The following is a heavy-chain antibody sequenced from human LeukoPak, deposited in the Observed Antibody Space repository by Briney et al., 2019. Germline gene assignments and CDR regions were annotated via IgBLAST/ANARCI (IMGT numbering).Heavy chain of an antibody. Sequence: PSETLSLTCTVSGGSISSYYWSWIRQPPGKGLEWIGYIYYSGSTNYNPSLKSRVTISVDTSKNQFSLKLSSVTAADTAVYYCAGDPFVEMATARPPWGQGTLVTVSS. CDR2: IYYSGST. CDR1: GGSISSYY. J-gene: IGHJ5*02. D-gene: IGHD5-24*01. V-gene: IGHV4-59*08. CDR3: AGDPFVEMATARPP.